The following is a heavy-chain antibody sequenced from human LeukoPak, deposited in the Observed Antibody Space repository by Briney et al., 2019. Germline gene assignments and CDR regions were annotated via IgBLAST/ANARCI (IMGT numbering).Heavy chain of an antibody. V-gene: IGHV3-11*06. CDR3: ARPQLLWFGEEGAFDI. CDR1: GFTFSDYY. CDR2: ISSSSSYT. D-gene: IGHD3-10*01. J-gene: IGHJ3*02. Sequence: GGSLRLSCAASGFTFSDYYMSWIRQAPGKGLEWVSYISSSSSYTNYADSVKGRFTISRDNAKNSLYLQMNSLRAEDTAVYYCARPQLLWFGEEGAFDIWGQGTMVTVSS.